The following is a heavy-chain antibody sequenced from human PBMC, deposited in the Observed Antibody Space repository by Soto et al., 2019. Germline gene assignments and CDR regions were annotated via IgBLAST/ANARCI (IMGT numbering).Heavy chain of an antibody. CDR2: ISGSGGIT. J-gene: IGHJ4*02. CDR3: AKILAVAGYGDIDY. Sequence: EVQLLESGGGLVQPGGSLRLSCAASGFTFSSYAMSWVRQAPGKGLEWVSAISGSGGITYYADSVKGRFTISRDNSKNTLYLQMNSLRAEDTAVYYCAKILAVAGYGDIDYWGQGTLVTVSS. CDR1: GFTFSSYA. V-gene: IGHV3-23*01. D-gene: IGHD6-19*01.